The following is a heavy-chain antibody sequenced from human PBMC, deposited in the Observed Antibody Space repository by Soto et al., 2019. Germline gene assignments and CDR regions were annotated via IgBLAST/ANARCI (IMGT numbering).Heavy chain of an antibody. V-gene: IGHV5-51*01. J-gene: IGHJ6*02. CDR1: GYSFTNYW. CDR3: ARRPSHYYGMDV. CDR2: IYPDDSDI. Sequence: GESLKISCKGSGYSFTNYWIGWVRQMPGKGLEWMGIIYPDDSDIGYSPSFQGQVTISADKSITTAYLQWSSLKASDTAMYYCARRPSHYYGMDVWGQGTTVTVSS.